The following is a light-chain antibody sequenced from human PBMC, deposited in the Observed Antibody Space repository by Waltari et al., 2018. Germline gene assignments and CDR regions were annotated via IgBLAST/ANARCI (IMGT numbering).Light chain of an antibody. J-gene: IGLJ2*01. CDR1: SSHVGGYNY. V-gene: IGLV2-14*03. CDR2: DVN. Sequence: QSALTQPASVSGSPGQSITISCTGTSSHVGGYNYVSWYQQHPDKAPKLMIYDVNNLASGVSNRFSGSKSGNTASLTISGLQAEDEADYYCSSYTSSSTLFGGGTKLTVL. CDR3: SSYTSSSTL.